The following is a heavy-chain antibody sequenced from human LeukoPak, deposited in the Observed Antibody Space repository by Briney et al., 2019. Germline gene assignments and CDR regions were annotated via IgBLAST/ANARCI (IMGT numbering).Heavy chain of an antibody. Sequence: ASVKVSCKASGYTFTNYGISWVRQAPGQGLEWMGWINPNSGGTNSAQKFQGRVTMTSDTSISTVYMELSRLRSDDTAVYYCSIRTLGLLRKGGPMDVWGKGTTVTVSS. CDR1: GYTFTNYG. CDR3: SIRTLGLLRKGGPMDV. CDR2: INPNSGGT. D-gene: IGHD5-12*01. J-gene: IGHJ6*03. V-gene: IGHV1-2*02.